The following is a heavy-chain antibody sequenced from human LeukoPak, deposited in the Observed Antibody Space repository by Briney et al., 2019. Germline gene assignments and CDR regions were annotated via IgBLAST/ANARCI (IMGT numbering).Heavy chain of an antibody. CDR2: ISYDGSNK. CDR1: GFTFSSYA. Sequence: GGSLRLSCAASGFTFSSYAMHWVRQAPGKGLEWVAVISYDGSNKYYADSVKGRFTISRDNSKNTLYLQMNSLRAEDTAVYYCAGGMYYYDSPDYWGQGTLVTVSS. CDR3: AGGMYYYDSPDY. D-gene: IGHD3-22*01. J-gene: IGHJ4*02. V-gene: IGHV3-30-3*01.